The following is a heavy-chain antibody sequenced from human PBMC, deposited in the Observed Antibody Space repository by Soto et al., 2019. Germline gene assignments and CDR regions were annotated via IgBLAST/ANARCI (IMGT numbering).Heavy chain of an antibody. CDR2: IKEDGSDK. D-gene: IGHD6-25*01. V-gene: IGHV3-7*01. J-gene: IGHJ4*02. Sequence: EVQLVESGGDLVQPGGSLRLSCVASGFTCNTYWMSWVRQAPGKGLEWVANIKEDGSDKYYVDSVKGRFTISRDNAKNLLYLQRNCLGAGEPAMYYCARFTRGSSGDYWGQGTLVTVSS. CDR3: ARFTRGSSGDY. CDR1: GFTCNTYW.